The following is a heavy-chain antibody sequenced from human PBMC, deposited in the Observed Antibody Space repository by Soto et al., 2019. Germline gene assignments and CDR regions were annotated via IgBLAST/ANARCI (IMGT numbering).Heavy chain of an antibody. CDR2: ISYDGSNK. Sequence: PGGSLRLSCAASGFTFSSYAMHWVRQAPGKGLEWVAVISYDGSNKYYADSVKGRFTISRDNSKNTLYLQMNSLRAEDTAVYYCARAYVVVPAAGRHFNYYYYGMDVWGQGTTVTVSS. D-gene: IGHD2-2*01. CDR1: GFTFSSYA. V-gene: IGHV3-30-3*01. CDR3: ARAYVVVPAAGRHFNYYYYGMDV. J-gene: IGHJ6*02.